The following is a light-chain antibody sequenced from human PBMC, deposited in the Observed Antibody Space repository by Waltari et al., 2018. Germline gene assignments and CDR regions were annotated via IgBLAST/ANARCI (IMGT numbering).Light chain of an antibody. Sequence: QSRLHRNGINVLWWCLQKPGQSPHVLFYLGSNRASGVPDMFSGSGSGTDFTLRISRVEAEDVCVYYCMQSLQTLWTFGQGTKVEIK. CDR3: MQSLQTLWT. J-gene: IGKJ1*01. CDR1: QSRLHRNGINV. CDR2: LGS. V-gene: IGKV2-28*01.